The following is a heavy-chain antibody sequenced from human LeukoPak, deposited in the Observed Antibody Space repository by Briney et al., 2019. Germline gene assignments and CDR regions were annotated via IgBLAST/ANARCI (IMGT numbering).Heavy chain of an antibody. CDR3: ARDGPRIAALGEDFDY. V-gene: IGHV1-46*01. D-gene: IGHD6-6*01. Sequence: VASVKVSCKASGYTFTSYYMHWVRQAPGQGLEWMGIINPSGGSTSYAQKFQGRVTMTRDTSTSTVYMELSSLRSEDTAVYYCARDGPRIAALGEDFDYWGQGTLVTVS. J-gene: IGHJ4*02. CDR1: GYTFTSYY. CDR2: INPSGGST.